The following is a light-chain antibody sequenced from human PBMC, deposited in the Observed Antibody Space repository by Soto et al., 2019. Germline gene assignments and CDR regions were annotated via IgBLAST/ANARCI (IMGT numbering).Light chain of an antibody. V-gene: IGKV3-15*01. J-gene: IGKJ5*01. Sequence: EIVLTQSPGSLCLSPGERATLSCRASQSVSSSYLAWYQQKPGQAPRLLIHGATTRATGIPARFSGSGSGTEFTLTISSLQSEDFAVYYCQQYNNWPPITFGQGTRLEIK. CDR2: GAT. CDR3: QQYNNWPPIT. CDR1: QSVSSSY.